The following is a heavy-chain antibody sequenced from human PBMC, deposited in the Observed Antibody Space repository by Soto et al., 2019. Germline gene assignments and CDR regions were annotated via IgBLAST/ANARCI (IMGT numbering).Heavy chain of an antibody. CDR1: GGSISSGDYY. CDR2: IYYSGST. V-gene: IGHV4-39*01. D-gene: IGHD6-13*01. Sequence: SETLSLTCTVSGGSISSGDYYWGWIRQPPGKGLEWIGSIYYSGSTYYNPSLKSRVTISVDTSKNQFSLKLSSVTAADTAVYYCAAYSSSWYVATGWFDPWGQGTLVTVSS. J-gene: IGHJ5*02. CDR3: AAYSSSWYVATGWFDP.